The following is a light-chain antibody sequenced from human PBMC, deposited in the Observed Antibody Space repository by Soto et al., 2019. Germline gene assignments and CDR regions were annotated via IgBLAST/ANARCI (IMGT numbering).Light chain of an antibody. J-gene: IGKJ4*01. V-gene: IGKV3-11*01. CDR3: QQRSNWPLT. CDR1: QSVSSH. CDR2: DAS. Sequence: TVLTQSPATLSLSPGERATLSCRSIQSVSSHLAWYPQKPGQAPRLLIYDASNRATGIPARFSGSGSGTDFTLTISSLEPADFAVYYCQQRSNWPLTFGGGTKVDIK.